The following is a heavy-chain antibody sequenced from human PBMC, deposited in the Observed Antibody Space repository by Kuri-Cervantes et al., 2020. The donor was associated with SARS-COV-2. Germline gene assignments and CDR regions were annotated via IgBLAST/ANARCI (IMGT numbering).Heavy chain of an antibody. J-gene: IGHJ6*02. Sequence: LSLTCAASGFTFSDYYMSWIRQAPGKGLEWVSYISSSSSYTNYADSVKGRFTISRDNAKNSLDLQMNSLSAQDTAVYYCARGSLWRGGYNSHYYYGMDVWGQGTTVTVSS. V-gene: IGHV3-11*06. CDR1: GFTFSDYY. D-gene: IGHD5-24*01. CDR3: ARGSLWRGGYNSHYYYGMDV. CDR2: ISSSSSYT.